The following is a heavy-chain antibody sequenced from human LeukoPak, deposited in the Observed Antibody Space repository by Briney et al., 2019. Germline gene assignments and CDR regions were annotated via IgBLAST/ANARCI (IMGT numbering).Heavy chain of an antibody. D-gene: IGHD2-2*01. V-gene: IGHV4-34*01. J-gene: IGHJ4*02. Sequence: KPSETLSLTCAVYGASFSGYYWSWIRQPPGKGLEWIGEINHSGSTNYNPSLKSRVTISVDTSKNQFSLKLSSVTAADTAVYYCARAGKIYCSSTSCYQRQNYFDYWGQGTLVTVSS. CDR3: ARAGKIYCSSTSCYQRQNYFDY. CDR1: GASFSGYY. CDR2: INHSGST.